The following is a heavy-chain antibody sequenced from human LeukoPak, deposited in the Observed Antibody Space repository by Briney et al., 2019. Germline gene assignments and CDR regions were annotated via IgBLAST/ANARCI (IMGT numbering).Heavy chain of an antibody. Sequence: ASVKVSCKASGYTFTSYGISWVRQAPGQGLEWMGWISAYNGNTNYVQKLQGRVTMTTDTSTSTAYMELRSLRSDDTAVYYCARGGVTIFGVVTTIDYWGQGTLVTVSS. J-gene: IGHJ4*02. D-gene: IGHD3-3*01. CDR3: ARGGVTIFGVVTTIDY. CDR2: ISAYNGNT. CDR1: GYTFTSYG. V-gene: IGHV1-18*01.